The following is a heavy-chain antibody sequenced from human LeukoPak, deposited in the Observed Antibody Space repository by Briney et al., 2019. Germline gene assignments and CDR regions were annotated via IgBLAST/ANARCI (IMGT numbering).Heavy chain of an antibody. D-gene: IGHD1-26*01. J-gene: IGHJ3*02. CDR1: GFTFSDYY. CDR2: ISSICRNI. CDR3: ARAREGAFDI. V-gene: IGHV3-11*04. Sequence: GGSLRLSCAASGFTFSDYYMSWIRQAPGKGLEWVSYISSICRNIYYADSVKGRFTISRDNAKNSLYLQMNSLRAEDTAVYYCARAREGAFDIWGQGTMVTVSS.